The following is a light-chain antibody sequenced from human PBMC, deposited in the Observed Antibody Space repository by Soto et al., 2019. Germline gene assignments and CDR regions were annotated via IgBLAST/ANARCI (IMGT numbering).Light chain of an antibody. CDR3: SSYAGSNKYVV. J-gene: IGLJ2*01. CDR1: SSDVGGYNY. V-gene: IGLV2-8*01. Sequence: QSALTQPPSASGSPGQSVTISCTGTSSDVGGYNYVSWYQQHPGKAPKLMIYEVNKRPSGVPDRFSGSKSVNTASLTVSGLQAEDEADYYCSSYAGSNKYVVFGRGTKLTVL. CDR2: EVN.